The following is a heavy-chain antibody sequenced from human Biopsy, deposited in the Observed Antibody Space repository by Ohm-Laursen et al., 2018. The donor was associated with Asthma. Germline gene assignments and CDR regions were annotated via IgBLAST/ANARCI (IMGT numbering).Heavy chain of an antibody. J-gene: IGHJ5*02. CDR1: GGSISSGDYY. D-gene: IGHD3-22*01. V-gene: IGHV4-30-4*01. CDR2: IYYSGST. Sequence: SETLSLTCTVSGGSISSGDYYWSWIRQPPGKGLEWIGYIYYSGSTYYNPSLKSRVTISVDTSKNQFSLKLSSVTAADTAVYYCARDLSFYDSSGYYRRWSDPWGQGTLVTVSS. CDR3: ARDLSFYDSSGYYRRWSDP.